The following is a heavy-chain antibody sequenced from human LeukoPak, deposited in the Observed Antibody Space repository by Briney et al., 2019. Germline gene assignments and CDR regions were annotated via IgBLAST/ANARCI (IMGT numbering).Heavy chain of an antibody. J-gene: IGHJ4*02. D-gene: IGHD6-13*01. CDR2: ISSSGSTI. CDR3: AREEQQLTYFDY. V-gene: IGHV3-48*03. CDR1: GFTFSSYE. Sequence: GGSLRLSCAASGFTFSSYEMNCVRQAPGKGLEWVSYISSSGSTIYYADPVKGRFTISRDNAKNSLYLQMNSLRAEDTAVYYCAREEQQLTYFDYWGQGTLVTVSS.